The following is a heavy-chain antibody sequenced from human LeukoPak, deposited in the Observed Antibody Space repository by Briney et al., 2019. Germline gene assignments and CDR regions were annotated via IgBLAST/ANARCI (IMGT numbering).Heavy chain of an antibody. CDR3: AGGPSTTLTTR. CDR2: IKHDGSDI. CDR1: GFTFSDYW. J-gene: IGHJ4*02. Sequence: GGSLRLSCVVSGFTFSDYWMTWVRQAPGKGLEWVANIKHDGSDIHYVDSVKGRFTISRDNAQSSLFLQMSSLRREDTAVYYCAGGPSTTLTTRWGQGTLVAVSS. V-gene: IGHV3-7*01. D-gene: IGHD4-17*01.